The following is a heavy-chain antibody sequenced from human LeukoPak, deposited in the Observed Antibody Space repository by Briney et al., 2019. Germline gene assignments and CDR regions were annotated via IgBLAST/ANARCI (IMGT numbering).Heavy chain of an antibody. D-gene: IGHD3-10*01. Sequence: SETLSLTCTVSGYSISSGYYWGWVRQPPGKGLEWIGSIYHSGSTYYNPSLKSRVTISVDTSKNQFSLKLSSVAAADTAVYYCAKSLLITILRGVSYFDYWGQGTLVTVSS. CDR3: AKSLLITILRGVSYFDY. V-gene: IGHV4-38-2*02. CDR1: GYSISSGYY. CDR2: IYHSGST. J-gene: IGHJ4*02.